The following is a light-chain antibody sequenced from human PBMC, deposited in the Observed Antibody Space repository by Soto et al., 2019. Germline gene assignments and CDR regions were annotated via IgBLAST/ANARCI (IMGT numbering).Light chain of an antibody. Sequence: QSVLTQPPSVSGAPGQRVTISCTGSSSNIGAGYDVHWYQQLPGTAPKLLIYGNSNRPSGVPDRFSGSKSGTSASLAITGIQAEDEADYYCLSYDSSLSGAVFGGGTKVTVL. CDR3: LSYDSSLSGAV. CDR1: SSNIGAGYD. J-gene: IGLJ3*02. CDR2: GNS. V-gene: IGLV1-40*01.